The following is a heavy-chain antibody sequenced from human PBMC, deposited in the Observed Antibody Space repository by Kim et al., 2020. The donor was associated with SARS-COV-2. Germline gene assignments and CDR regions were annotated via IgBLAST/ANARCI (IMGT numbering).Heavy chain of an antibody. Sequence: GGSLRLSCAASGFTFSSYGMHWVRQAPGKGLEWVAVISYDGSNKYYADSVKGRFTISRDNSKNTLYLQMNSLRAEDTAVYYCAKLFSLRYDYIWGSYRRYFDYWGHGTLVTVSS. CDR2: ISYDGSNK. V-gene: IGHV3-30*18. D-gene: IGHD3-16*02. CDR1: GFTFSSYG. J-gene: IGHJ4*01. CDR3: AKLFSLRYDYIWGSYRRYFDY.